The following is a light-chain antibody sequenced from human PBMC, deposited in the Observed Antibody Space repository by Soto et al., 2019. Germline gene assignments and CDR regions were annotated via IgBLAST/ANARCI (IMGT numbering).Light chain of an antibody. CDR1: QDISNY. CDR3: QQYDNFPLS. Sequence: DIQMTQSPSSLSASVGDRVTITCQASQDISNYLNWYQQKPGKAPKLLIYDASNLETGVPSRFSGSGSGTEFTFTISSLQPEDIATYYCQQYDNFPLSFGPGTKVDIK. CDR2: DAS. V-gene: IGKV1-33*01. J-gene: IGKJ3*01.